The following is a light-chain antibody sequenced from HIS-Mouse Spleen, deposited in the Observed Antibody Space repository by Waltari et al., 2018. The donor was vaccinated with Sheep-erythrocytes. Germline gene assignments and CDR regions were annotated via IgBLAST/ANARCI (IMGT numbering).Light chain of an antibody. CDR2: DAS. CDR3: QQYDNLLT. Sequence: ESQMTQSPSSLSASVGDRVTITCQASQDISNYLNWYQQKPGKAPKPLIYDASNLETGVTSRFSGSGSGTDFTFTISSLQPEDIATYYCQQYDNLLTFGGGTKVEIK. J-gene: IGKJ4*01. V-gene: IGKV1-33*01. CDR1: QDISNY.